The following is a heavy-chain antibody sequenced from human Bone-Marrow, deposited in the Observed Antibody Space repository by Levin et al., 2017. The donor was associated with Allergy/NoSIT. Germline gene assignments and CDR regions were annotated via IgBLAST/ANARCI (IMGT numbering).Heavy chain of an antibody. V-gene: IGHV3-7*04. CDR3: ARVKEWPYDASDI. CDR2: IKQDGSEK. CDR1: GFTFSSYW. D-gene: IGHD3-3*01. J-gene: IGHJ3*02. Sequence: PGESLKISCAASGFTFSSYWMSWVRQAPGKGLEWVANIKQDGSEKYYVDSVKGRFTISRDNTKSSLYLQMNSLRAEDTAVYYCARVKEWPYDASDIWGLGTMVSVSS.